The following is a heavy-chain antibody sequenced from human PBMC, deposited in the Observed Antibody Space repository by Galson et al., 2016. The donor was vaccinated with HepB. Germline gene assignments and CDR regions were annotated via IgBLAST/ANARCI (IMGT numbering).Heavy chain of an antibody. Sequence: SVKVSCKASGGTFSSYAISWVRQAPGQGLEWMGGIIPIFGTANYAQKFQGRVTITADKSTSTAYMELSSLRSEDTAVYYCARVGGGSYYGGLDYCGQGTLVIVSS. J-gene: IGHJ4*02. CDR3: ARVGGGSYYGGLDY. CDR1: GGTFSSYA. D-gene: IGHD1-26*01. V-gene: IGHV1-69*06. CDR2: IIPIFGTA.